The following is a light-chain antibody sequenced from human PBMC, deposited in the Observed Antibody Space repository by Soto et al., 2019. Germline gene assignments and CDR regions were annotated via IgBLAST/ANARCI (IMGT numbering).Light chain of an antibody. CDR3: QQYGSSPPST. J-gene: IGKJ1*01. CDR1: QSVSSSY. V-gene: IGKV3-20*01. Sequence: TQSPSTLSASVGDGVTITCRASQSVSSSYLAWYQQKPGQAPRLLIYGASSRATGIPDRFSGSGSGTDFTLTISRLEPEDFAVYYCQQYGSSPPSTFGQGTKVEIK. CDR2: GAS.